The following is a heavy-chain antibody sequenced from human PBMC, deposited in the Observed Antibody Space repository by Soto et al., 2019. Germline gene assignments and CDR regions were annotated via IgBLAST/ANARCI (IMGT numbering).Heavy chain of an antibody. CDR3: AKGHPGGSCYSGLDC. CDR1: GFTFSSYG. J-gene: IGHJ4*02. Sequence: LRLSCAASGFTFSSYGMHWVRQAPGKGLEWVLCISGSGDTTYYADSVKGRFTISRDTSKNTVYLQMNSLRADDTAVYYCAKGHPGGSCYSGLDCWGRGTLVTVSS. V-gene: IGHV3-23*01. CDR2: ISGSGDTT. D-gene: IGHD2-15*01.